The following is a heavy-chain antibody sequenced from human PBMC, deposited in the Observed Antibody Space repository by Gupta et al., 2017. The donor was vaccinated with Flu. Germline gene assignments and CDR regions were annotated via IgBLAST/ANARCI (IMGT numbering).Heavy chain of an antibody. J-gene: IGHJ1*01. D-gene: IGHD1-26*01. CDR2: TIPIFGTA. V-gene: IGHV1-69*06. Sequence: QMQLVQSGAEVKEPGSAVKVPGETSGVTFNNYSITWVRQAPGQGLEWMGATIPIFGTAKYAQKFQGRLTIIADKSTTTAYMELSSLRSEDTAVYYCAGGGSTYLDAEYFHHWGQGTLVTVSS. CDR1: GVTFNNYS. CDR3: AGGGSTYLDAEYFHH.